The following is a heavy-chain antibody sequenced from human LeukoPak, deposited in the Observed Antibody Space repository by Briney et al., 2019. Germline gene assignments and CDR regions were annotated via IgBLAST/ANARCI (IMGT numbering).Heavy chain of an antibody. Sequence: GSSVKVSCKASGGTLSSYAISWVRQAPGQGLEWMGRIIPILGIAKYAQKYQGRVTFTADKSTSTAYMELTSLRSEDTAVYYCASRYYYDSSGYLRFDYWGQGTLVTVSS. CDR1: GGTLSSYA. J-gene: IGHJ4*02. D-gene: IGHD3-22*01. V-gene: IGHV1-69*04. CDR3: ASRYYYDSSGYLRFDY. CDR2: IIPILGIA.